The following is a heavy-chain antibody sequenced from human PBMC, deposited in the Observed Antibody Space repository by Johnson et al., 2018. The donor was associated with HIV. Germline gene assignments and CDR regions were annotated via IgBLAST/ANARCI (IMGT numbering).Heavy chain of an antibody. CDR3: VRRFYDSSAFDV. V-gene: IGHV3-23*04. J-gene: IGHJ3*01. CDR1: GFDFSSYA. D-gene: IGHD3-22*01. CDR2: IRGSGGTT. Sequence: VESGGGVVQPGRSLRLSCTTYGFDFSSYALTWVRQAPGKGLEWVSSIRGSGGTTYYADSVKGRFTISRDNSRNTLFLQMNSLRAEDTAMYFCVRRFYDSSAFDVWGQGTLVTVSS.